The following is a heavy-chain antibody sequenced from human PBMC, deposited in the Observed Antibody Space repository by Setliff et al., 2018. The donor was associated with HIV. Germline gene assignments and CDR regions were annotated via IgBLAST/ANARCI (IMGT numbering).Heavy chain of an antibody. CDR3: ARLARTTYFDY. CDR2: IYFGDSDT. D-gene: IGHD1-7*01. CDR1: GNNFNTDR. V-gene: IGHV5-51*01. J-gene: IGHJ4*02. Sequence: ESLKISCKASGNNFNTDRIGWVRQMPGKGLEWMGMIYFGDSDTTYSPSFEGQVTISADKSITTAYLHWSSLKASDTSTYYCARLARTTYFDYWGQGAQVTVS.